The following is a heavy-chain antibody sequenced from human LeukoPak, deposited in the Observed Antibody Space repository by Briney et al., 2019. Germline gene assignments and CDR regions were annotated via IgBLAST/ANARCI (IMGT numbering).Heavy chain of an antibody. CDR3: AKAPVGADLVDYYYYYYMDV. J-gene: IGHJ6*03. CDR2: ISGSGGST. Sequence: GGSLRLSCAASGYTFSSYAMSWVRQAPGKGLEWVSAISGSGGSTYYADSVKGRFTISRDNSKNTLYLQMNSLRAEDTAVYYCAKAPVGADLVDYYYYYYMDVWGKGTTVTVSS. CDR1: GYTFSSYA. D-gene: IGHD1-26*01. V-gene: IGHV3-23*01.